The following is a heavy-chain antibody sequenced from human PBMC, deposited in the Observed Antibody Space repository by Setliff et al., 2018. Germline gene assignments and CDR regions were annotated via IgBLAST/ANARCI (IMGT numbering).Heavy chain of an antibody. V-gene: IGHV3-30-3*01. CDR2: ISYDGSNK. J-gene: IGHJ4*01. CDR3: ARDGDHWNDRDY. D-gene: IGHD1-1*01. Sequence: QPGGSLRLSCAASGFTFSSYAMHWVRQAPGKGLEWVAVISYDGSNKYYADSVKGRFTISRDNSKNTLYLQMNSLRVEDTALYYCARDGDHWNDRDYWGHGTLVTVSS. CDR1: GFTFSSYA.